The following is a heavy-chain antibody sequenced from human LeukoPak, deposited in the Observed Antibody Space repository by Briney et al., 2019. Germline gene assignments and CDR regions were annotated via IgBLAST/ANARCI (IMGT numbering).Heavy chain of an antibody. CDR1: GGSISSYY. CDR2: IYYSGST. D-gene: IGHD5-12*01. CDR3: ATGLVATESGDAFDI. Sequence: TPSETLSLTCTVSGGSISSYYWSWIRQPPGKGLEWIGYIYYSGSTNYNPSLKSRVTISVDTSKNQFSLKLSSVTAADTAVYYCATGLVATESGDAFDIWGQGTMVTVSS. V-gene: IGHV4-59*01. J-gene: IGHJ3*02.